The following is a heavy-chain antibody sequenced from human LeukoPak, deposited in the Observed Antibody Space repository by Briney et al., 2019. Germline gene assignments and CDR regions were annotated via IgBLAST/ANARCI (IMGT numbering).Heavy chain of an antibody. V-gene: IGHV3-66*01. Sequence: GGSLRLSCAASGFTVSSNYMSWVRQAPGKGLEWVSVIYSGGSTYYADSVKGRFTISRDNSKNTLYLQMNSPRAEDTAVYYCARVASGSGSYFDYWGQGTLVTVSS. CDR1: GFTVSSNY. CDR3: ARVASGSGSYFDY. D-gene: IGHD3-10*01. J-gene: IGHJ4*02. CDR2: IYSGGST.